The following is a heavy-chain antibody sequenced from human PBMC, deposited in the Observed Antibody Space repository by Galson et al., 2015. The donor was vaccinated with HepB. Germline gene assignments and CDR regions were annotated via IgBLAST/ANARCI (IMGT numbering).Heavy chain of an antibody. CDR1: GFTFSSYG. CDR3: AKDPGYCSGGSCLGFDY. D-gene: IGHD2-15*01. J-gene: IGHJ4*02. Sequence: SLRLSCAASGFTFSSYGMHWVRQAPGKGLEWVAVISYDGSNKYYADSVKGRFTISRDNSKNTLYLQMNSLRAEDTAVYYCAKDPGYCSGGSCLGFDYWGQGTLVTVSS. CDR2: ISYDGSNK. V-gene: IGHV3-30*18.